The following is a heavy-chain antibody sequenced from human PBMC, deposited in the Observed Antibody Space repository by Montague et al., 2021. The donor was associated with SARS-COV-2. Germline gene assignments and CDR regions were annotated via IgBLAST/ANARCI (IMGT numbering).Heavy chain of an antibody. J-gene: IGHJ4*02. CDR2: INHRGST. Sequence: SETLSLTCTVAGDSIRSSSYYWSWIRPPPGKGLEWIGEINHRGSTNNNPSLKTRFTISIDTSKNQFSLKLSSVTAADTAVYYCARGKEGYAINGDLNYWGQGTLVTVSS. D-gene: IGHD2-8*01. CDR3: ARGKEGYAINGDLNY. V-gene: IGHV4-39*07. CDR1: GDSIRSSSYY.